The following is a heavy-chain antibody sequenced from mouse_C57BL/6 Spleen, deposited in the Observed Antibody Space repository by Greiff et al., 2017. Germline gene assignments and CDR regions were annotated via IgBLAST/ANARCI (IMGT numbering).Heavy chain of an antibody. CDR1: GYTFTSYW. D-gene: IGHD1-1*01. V-gene: IGHV1-59*01. CDR2: IDPSDSYT. CDR3: ARCYDGSSPPYAMDY. J-gene: IGHJ4*01. Sequence: QVQLQQPGAELVRPGTSVKLSCKASGYTFTSYWMHWVKQRPGQGLEWIGVIDPSDSYTNYNQKFKGKATLTVDTSSSTAYMQLSSLTSEDAAVYYCARCYDGSSPPYAMDYWGQGTSVTVSS.